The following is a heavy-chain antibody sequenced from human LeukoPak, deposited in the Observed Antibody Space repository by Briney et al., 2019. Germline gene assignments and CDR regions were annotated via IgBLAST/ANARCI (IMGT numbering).Heavy chain of an antibody. J-gene: IGHJ5*02. D-gene: IGHD2-15*01. V-gene: IGHV3-7*01. CDR2: IKQDGSEK. CDR3: ARERGLGYCSDGSCHIWFDP. CDR1: GFTFSSYW. Sequence: PGGSLRLSCAASGFTFSSYWMSWVRQAPGKGLEWVANIKQDGSEKYYVDSVKGRFTISRDNAKNSLYLQMNSLRAEDTAVYYCARERGLGYCSDGSCHIWFDPWGQGTLVTVSS.